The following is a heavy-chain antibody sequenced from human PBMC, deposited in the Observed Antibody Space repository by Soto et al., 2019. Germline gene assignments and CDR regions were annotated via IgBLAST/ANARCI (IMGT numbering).Heavy chain of an antibody. Sequence: SETLSLTCTVSGGSISGYYWSWIRQPAGKGLEWIGRIYTSGSTNYNPSLKSRVTMSVDTSKNQFSLKLSSVTAADTAVYYCARIGYCTNTRCYERPHYYGMDVWGQGTTVTVSS. V-gene: IGHV4-4*07. CDR1: GGSISGYY. D-gene: IGHD2-2*01. J-gene: IGHJ6*02. CDR3: ARIGYCTNTRCYERPHYYGMDV. CDR2: IYTSGST.